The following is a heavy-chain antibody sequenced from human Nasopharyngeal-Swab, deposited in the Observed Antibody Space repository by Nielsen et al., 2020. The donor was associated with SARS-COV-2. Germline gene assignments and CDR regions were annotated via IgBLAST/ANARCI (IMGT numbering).Heavy chain of an antibody. CDR3: VRRARAGTYMFYFDT. V-gene: IGHV4-4*02. CDR2: IYHIECA. D-gene: IGHD3-10*01. J-gene: IGHJ4*02. CDR1: GGSVTSNSW. Sequence: SETLSLTCAVSGGSVTSNSWWSWVRQPPGKGLEWIVVIYHIECAKYSPSLQSRVTISVAKSKNQFSLKLTSPTAADTAVYYCVRRARAGTYMFYFDTWGRGSLVTVSS.